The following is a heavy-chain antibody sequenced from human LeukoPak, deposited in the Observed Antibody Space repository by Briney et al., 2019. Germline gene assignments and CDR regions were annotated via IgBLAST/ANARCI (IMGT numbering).Heavy chain of an antibody. V-gene: IGHV4-34*01. CDR2: INHSGST. J-gene: IGHJ6*02. CDR1: GGSFSGYY. CDR3: ARTGYSSSWYLLYYYGMDV. Sequence: SETLSHTCAVYGGSFSGYYWSWIRQPPGKGLEWIGEINHSGSTNYNPSLKSRVTISVDTSKNQFSLKLSSVTAADTAVYYCARTGYSSSWYLLYYYGMDVWGQGTTVTVSS. D-gene: IGHD6-13*01.